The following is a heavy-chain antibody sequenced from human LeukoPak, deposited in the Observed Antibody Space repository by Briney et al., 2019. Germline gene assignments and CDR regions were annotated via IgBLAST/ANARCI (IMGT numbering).Heavy chain of an antibody. CDR2: IRSKTNNYAT. Sequence: GSLRLSCAASGFTFSDSAMHWVRQAPGKGLEWVGHIRSKTNNYATADAASVKGRFTFSRDDSKNTAYIQMNSLKTEDTAVYYCTRHNYDRSGYGAFDIWGQGTMVTVSS. CDR3: TRHNYDRSGYGAFDI. D-gene: IGHD3-22*01. V-gene: IGHV3-73*01. CDR1: GFTFSDSA. J-gene: IGHJ3*02.